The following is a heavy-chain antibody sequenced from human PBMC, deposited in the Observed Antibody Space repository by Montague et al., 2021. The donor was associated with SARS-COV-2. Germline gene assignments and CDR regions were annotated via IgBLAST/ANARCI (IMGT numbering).Heavy chain of an antibody. V-gene: IGHV3-48*03. CDR2: ISNSGSTT. Sequence: SLRLSCAASGFTFSNYEMNWVRQAPGKGLEWVAYISNSGSTTFYADSVRGRFTISRDNSKNSLYLQMNSLRAEDTAVYYCARDSRITVRVVVITSAFDIWGQGTMVTVSS. CDR3: ARDSRITVRVVVITSAFDI. CDR1: GFTFSNYE. D-gene: IGHD3-22*01. J-gene: IGHJ3*02.